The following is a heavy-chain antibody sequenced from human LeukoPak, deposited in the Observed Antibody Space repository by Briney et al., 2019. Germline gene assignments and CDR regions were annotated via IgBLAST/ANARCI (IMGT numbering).Heavy chain of an antibody. J-gene: IGHJ4*02. Sequence: ASVKVSCKASGYTFTGYYMHLVRQAPGQGLEWMGWINPNSGGTNYAQKFQGRVTMTRDTSISTAYMELSRLRSDDTAVYYCARAVTMPAVAPGYWGQGTLVTVSS. CDR2: INPNSGGT. CDR1: GYTFTGYY. D-gene: IGHD3-22*01. CDR3: ARAVTMPAVAPGY. V-gene: IGHV1-2*02.